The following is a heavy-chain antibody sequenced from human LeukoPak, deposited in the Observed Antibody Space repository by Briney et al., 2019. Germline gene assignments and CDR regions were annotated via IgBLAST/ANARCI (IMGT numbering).Heavy chain of an antibody. CDR3: ARASRRITIFGVVTNEYYFDY. D-gene: IGHD3-3*01. J-gene: IGHJ4*02. CDR2: INPNSGGT. Sequence: GASVKVSCKASGYTFTGYYMHWVRQAPGQGLEWMGWINPNSGGTNYAQKFQGRVTMTRDTSISTAYMELSSLRSEDTAVYYCARASRRITIFGVVTNEYYFDYWGQGTLVTVSS. V-gene: IGHV1-2*02. CDR1: GYTFTGYY.